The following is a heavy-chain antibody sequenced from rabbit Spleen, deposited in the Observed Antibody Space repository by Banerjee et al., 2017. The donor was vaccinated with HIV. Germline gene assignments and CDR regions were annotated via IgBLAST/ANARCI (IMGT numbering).Heavy chain of an antibody. D-gene: IGHD2-1*01. CDR1: GFSFSSRNY. J-gene: IGHJ4*01. CDR2: IYSGSSGDT. Sequence: QSLEESGGGLVKPGGTLTLTCKASGFSFSSRNYMCWVRQAPGKGLEWIACIYSGSSGDTSYASWAKGRFTISKTSSTTMTLQMTSLTAADTATYFCARRPAMTLVVNLWGQGTLVTVS. CDR3: ARRPAMTLVVNL. V-gene: IGHV1S40*01.